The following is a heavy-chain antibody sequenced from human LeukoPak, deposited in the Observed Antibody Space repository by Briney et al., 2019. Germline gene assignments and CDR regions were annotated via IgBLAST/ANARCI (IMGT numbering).Heavy chain of an antibody. CDR3: ARDRYCSSXSCPSWFDP. D-gene: IGHD2-2*01. J-gene: IGHJ5*02. V-gene: IGHV3-7*01. CDR2: IKQDGSEK. CDR1: GFTFSSYW. Sequence: GGSLRLSCAASGFTFSSYWMSWVRQAPGKGLEWVANIKQDGSEKYYVDSVKGRFTISRDNAKNSLYLQMNSLRAEDTAVYYCARDRYCSSXSCPSWFDPWGQGTLVTVS.